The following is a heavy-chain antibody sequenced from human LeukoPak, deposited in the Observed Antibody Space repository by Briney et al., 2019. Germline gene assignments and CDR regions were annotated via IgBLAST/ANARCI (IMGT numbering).Heavy chain of an antibody. D-gene: IGHD3-10*01. V-gene: IGHV3-23*01. CDR3: AKGLNTYYYGSGSYLNWFDP. J-gene: IGHJ5*02. Sequence: GGSLRLSCAASGFTFSSYAMSWVRQAPGKGLEWVSAISGSGGSTYYADSVKGRFTTSRDNSKNTLYLQMNSLRAEDTAVYYCAKGLNTYYYGSGSYLNWFDPWGQGTLVTVSS. CDR2: ISGSGGST. CDR1: GFTFSSYA.